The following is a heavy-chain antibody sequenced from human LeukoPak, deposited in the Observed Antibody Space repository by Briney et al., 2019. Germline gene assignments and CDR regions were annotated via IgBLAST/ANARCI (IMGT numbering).Heavy chain of an antibody. V-gene: IGHV3-49*03. Sequence: PGRSLRLSCTASGFTFDNYAMSWFRQAPGKGLEWVGFIRSKIYGGTTEYAASVKGRFTISRDDSKSIAYLQMTSLKSEDTAVYYCVRYSGDADYWGQGTLVTVSS. D-gene: IGHD5-12*01. J-gene: IGHJ4*02. CDR2: IRSKIYGGTT. CDR1: GFTFDNYA. CDR3: VRYSGDADY.